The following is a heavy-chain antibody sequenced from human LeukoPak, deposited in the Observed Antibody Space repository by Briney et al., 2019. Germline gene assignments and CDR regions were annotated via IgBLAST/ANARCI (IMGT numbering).Heavy chain of an antibody. Sequence: SETLSLTCSVSGGSLSSDYWSWIRQPAGKGLEWIGRINASGSTRYNPSLKSRVTMSADTSKNQFTLKMNSVTAADTAVYFCARGMAAAYDYNWFDPWGQGTLVTVSS. V-gene: IGHV4-4*07. CDR2: INASGST. D-gene: IGHD5-12*01. J-gene: IGHJ5*02. CDR1: GGSLSSDY. CDR3: ARGMAAAYDYNWFDP.